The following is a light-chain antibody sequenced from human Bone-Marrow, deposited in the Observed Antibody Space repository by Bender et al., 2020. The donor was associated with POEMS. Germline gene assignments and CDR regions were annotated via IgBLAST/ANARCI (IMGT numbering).Light chain of an antibody. Sequence: QSALTQPASVSGSPGQSITISCTGTSSDIGSYILVSWFQQHPGTAPKLMIYEVNKRPSGVSHRFSASKSANTASLTISGLQAEDEADYYCCSYAGTYTWVFGGGTKLTVL. J-gene: IGLJ3*02. CDR2: EVN. CDR3: CSYAGTYTWV. V-gene: IGLV2-23*02. CDR1: SSDIGSYIL.